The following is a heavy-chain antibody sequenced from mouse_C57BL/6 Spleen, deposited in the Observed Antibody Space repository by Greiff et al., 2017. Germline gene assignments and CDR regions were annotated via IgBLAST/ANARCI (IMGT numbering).Heavy chain of an antibody. CDR2: IWSGGST. J-gene: IGHJ2*01. Sequence: VQLQQSGPGLVQPSQSLSITCTVSGFSLTSYGVHWVRQSPGKGLEWLGVIWSGGSTDYNAAFISRLSIIKDNSKSQVFFKMNSLQADDTAIYYCARNAGRGKGYFDYWGQGTTLTVSS. V-gene: IGHV2-2*01. CDR1: GFSLTSYG. CDR3: ARNAGRGKGYFDY.